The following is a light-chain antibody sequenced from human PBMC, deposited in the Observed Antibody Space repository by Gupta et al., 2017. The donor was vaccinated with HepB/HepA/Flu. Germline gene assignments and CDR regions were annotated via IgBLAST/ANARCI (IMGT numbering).Light chain of an antibody. Sequence: DIVMTQTPLSLPVTPGEPASIFCRASQSRLNSDDGNTYLDWYLQKPGQSPHLLIYTLSSRASGVPDRVSGSGSGTDFTLKISWVEAEDVGVYYCLQRLEFPYTFGQGTKLEI. CDR3: LQRLEFPYT. V-gene: IGKV2-40*01. CDR2: TLS. J-gene: IGKJ2*01. CDR1: QSRLNSDDGNTY.